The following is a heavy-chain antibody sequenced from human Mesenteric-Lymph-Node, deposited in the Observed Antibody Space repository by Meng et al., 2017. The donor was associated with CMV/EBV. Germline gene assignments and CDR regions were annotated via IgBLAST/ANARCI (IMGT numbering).Heavy chain of an antibody. CDR2: INHSGST. CDR1: GGSFSGYY. J-gene: IGHJ4*02. D-gene: IGHD3-3*01. V-gene: IGHV4-34*01. CDR3: ARGRFWSGYSDY. Sequence: SETLSLTCAVYGGSFSGYYWSWIRQPPGKGLEWIGEINHSGSTNYNPYLKSRVTISVDTSKNQFSLKLSSVTAADTAVYYCARGRFWSGYSDYWGQGTLVTVSS.